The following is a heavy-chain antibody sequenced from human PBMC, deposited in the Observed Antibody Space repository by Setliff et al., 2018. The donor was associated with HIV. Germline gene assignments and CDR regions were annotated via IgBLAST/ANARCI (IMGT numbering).Heavy chain of an antibody. CDR2: ISANGKK. J-gene: IGHJ4*02. CDR1: GYTFSSYG. CDR3: AREVPSNTGSYYKKY. V-gene: IGHV1-18*01. D-gene: IGHD3-10*01. Sequence: ASVKVSCKAAGYTFSSYGISWVRQTPGQGLEWMGWISANGKKYYSPKVHDRLSLTIDISTTTAHLQLRNLGSDDTAVYFCAREVPSNTGSYYKKYWGQGTLVTVSS.